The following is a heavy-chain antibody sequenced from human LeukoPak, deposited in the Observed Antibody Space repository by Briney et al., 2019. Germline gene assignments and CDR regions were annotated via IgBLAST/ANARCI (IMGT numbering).Heavy chain of an antibody. CDR2: IYPGDSDT. D-gene: IGHD3-22*01. J-gene: IGHJ4*02. CDR1: GYSFTSYW. Sequence: GESLKISCKGSGYSFTSYWIGWVRQMPGKGLEWMGIIYPGDSDTRYSPSFQGQVTISADKSISTAYLQWSSLKASDTAMYYCARREVYYDSSGYYYVFDYWGQGTLVTVSS. CDR3: ARREVYYDSSGYYYVFDY. V-gene: IGHV5-51*01.